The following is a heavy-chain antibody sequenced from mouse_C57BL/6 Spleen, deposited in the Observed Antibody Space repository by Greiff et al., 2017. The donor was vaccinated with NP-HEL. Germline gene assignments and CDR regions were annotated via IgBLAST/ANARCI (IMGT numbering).Heavy chain of an antibody. V-gene: IGHV1-80*01. D-gene: IGHD4-1*01. CDR1: GYTFTSYW. CDR3: AREGLTGPHIDY. Sequence: QVQLQQPGAELVKPGASVKVSCKASGYTFTSYWMHWVKQRPGKGLEWIGQIYPGDGDTNYNGKFKGKATLTADKSSSTAYMQLSSLTSEDSAVYFCAREGLTGPHIDYWGQGTTLTVSS. CDR2: IYPGDGDT. J-gene: IGHJ2*01.